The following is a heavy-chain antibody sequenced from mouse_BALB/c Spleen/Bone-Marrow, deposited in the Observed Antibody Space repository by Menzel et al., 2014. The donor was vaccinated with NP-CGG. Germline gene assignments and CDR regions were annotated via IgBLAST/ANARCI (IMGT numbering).Heavy chain of an antibody. CDR1: GFNIKDSY. CDR2: IDPANGNT. V-gene: IGHV14-3*02. Sequence: EVQLQQSGAELVKPGASVKLSCTASGFNIKDSYMHWVKQRPEQGLEWIGRIDPANGNTKYDPKFQGKATVTADTSSNTAYLQLSSLTSEDTAVYYCARWRELGRGYFDVWGAGTTVTVSS. D-gene: IGHD4-1*01. J-gene: IGHJ1*01. CDR3: ARWRELGRGYFDV.